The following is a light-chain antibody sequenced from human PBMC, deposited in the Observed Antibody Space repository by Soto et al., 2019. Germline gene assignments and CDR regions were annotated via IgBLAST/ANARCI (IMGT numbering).Light chain of an antibody. CDR1: SSDVGNYNY. CDR2: QVS. CDR3: SSYTTSSTLYV. J-gene: IGLJ1*01. V-gene: IGLV2-14*01. Sequence: QSALTQPASVSGSPGQSITISCTGTSSDVGNYNYVSWYQQHPGKAPQLMIFQVSNRASGVSNRFSGSKSGDTASLTISGLQAEDEADYYCSSYTTSSTLYVFGNGTKSPS.